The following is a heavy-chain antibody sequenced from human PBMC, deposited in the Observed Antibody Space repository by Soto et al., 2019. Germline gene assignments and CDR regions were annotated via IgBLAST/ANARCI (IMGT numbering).Heavy chain of an antibody. CDR3: AKPTPSGNYWYFDL. Sequence: EEQLLESGGDLVQPGGSLRLSCAASGFTFGNYAMTWVGRAPGKGLEWVSTIGAGGGDTYYADSVKGRFTISRDNSKNTLYLQMDNLRADDTAVYYCAKPTPSGNYWYFDLWGRGTLVTVSS. D-gene: IGHD1-26*01. J-gene: IGHJ2*01. V-gene: IGHV3-23*01. CDR2: IGAGGGDT. CDR1: GFTFGNYA.